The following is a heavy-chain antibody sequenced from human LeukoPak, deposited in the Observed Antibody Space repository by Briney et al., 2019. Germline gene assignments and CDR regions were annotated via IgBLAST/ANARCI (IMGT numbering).Heavy chain of an antibody. CDR2: FDPEDGET. J-gene: IGHJ3*02. CDR3: ATGVTMVRGVKSDAFDI. Sequence: ASGKVSCNVSGYTLTELSMHWVRQAPGKGLEWMGGFDPEDGETIYAQKFQGRVSMTEDKYTDTAYLELRSLRSEDTAVYYCATGVTMVRGVKSDAFDIWGQGTMVTVSS. CDR1: GYTLTELS. D-gene: IGHD3-10*01. V-gene: IGHV1-24*01.